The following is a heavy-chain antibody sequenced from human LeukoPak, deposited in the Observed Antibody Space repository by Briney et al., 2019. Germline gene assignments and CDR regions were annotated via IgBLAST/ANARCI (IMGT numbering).Heavy chain of an antibody. V-gene: IGHV3-15*01. CDR2: IKSKTDGGTT. Sequence: AGGSLRLSCAASGFTFSNAWMSWVRQAPGKGLGWVGRIKSKTDGGTTDYAAPVKGRFTISRDDSKNTLYLQMNSLRAEDTAVYYCAKKYSSGWFYDYWGQGTLVTVSS. CDR3: AKKYSSGWFYDY. CDR1: GFTFSNAW. J-gene: IGHJ4*02. D-gene: IGHD6-19*01.